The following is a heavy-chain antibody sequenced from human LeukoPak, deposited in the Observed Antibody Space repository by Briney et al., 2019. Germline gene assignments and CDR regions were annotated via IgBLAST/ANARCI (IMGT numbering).Heavy chain of an antibody. CDR3: ARYCGGDCYGMDV. J-gene: IGHJ6*02. CDR1: GFTFSSYS. D-gene: IGHD2-21*01. Sequence: QTGGSLRLSCAASGFTFSSYSMNWVRQAPGKGLEWVSYISGSSNTIYYADSMKGRFAISRDNAKNSLYLQMNSLRAEDTAVYYCARYCGGDCYGMDVWGQGTTVTVSS. CDR2: ISGSSNTI. V-gene: IGHV3-48*01.